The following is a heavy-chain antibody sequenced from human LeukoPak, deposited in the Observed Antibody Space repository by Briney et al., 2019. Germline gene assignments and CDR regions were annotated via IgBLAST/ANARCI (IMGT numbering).Heavy chain of an antibody. J-gene: IGHJ4*02. Sequence: SETLSLTCTVSGGSISSYYRSWIRQPPGKGLEWIGYIYYSGSTNYNPSLKSRVTISVDTSKNQFSLKLSSVTAADTAVYYCARENYYGSGTIDYWGQGTLVTVSS. CDR2: IYYSGST. CDR1: GGSISSYY. D-gene: IGHD3-10*01. V-gene: IGHV4-59*01. CDR3: ARENYYGSGTIDY.